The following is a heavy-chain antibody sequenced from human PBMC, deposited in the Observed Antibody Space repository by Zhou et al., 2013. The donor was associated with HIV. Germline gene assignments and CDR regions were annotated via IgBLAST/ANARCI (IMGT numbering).Heavy chain of an antibody. CDR3: ATSLGYCSSTSCPFDY. Sequence: QVQLVQSGAEVKKPGSSVKVSCKASGGTFSSYAISWVRQAPGQGLEWMGRIIPIFDTANYAQKFQGRVTITADESTSTAYMELSSLRSEDTAVYYCATSLGYCSSTSCPFDYWGQGTLVTVSS. V-gene: IGHV1-69*15. J-gene: IGHJ4*02. CDR1: GGTFSSYA. CDR2: IIPIFDTA. D-gene: IGHD2-2*01.